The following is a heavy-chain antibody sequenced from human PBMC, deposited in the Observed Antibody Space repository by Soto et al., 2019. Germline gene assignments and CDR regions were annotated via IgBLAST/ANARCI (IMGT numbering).Heavy chain of an antibody. Sequence: GASVKVSCKASGYTFTSYGISWVRQAPGQGLEWMGWISAYNGNTNYAQKLQGRVTMTTDTSTSTAYRELRSLRSDDTAVYYCARAPINQEHTITMVQANWLECWGKGTMVTVSS. CDR1: GYTFTSYG. V-gene: IGHV1-18*04. CDR3: ARAPINQEHTITMVQANWLEC. D-gene: IGHD3-10*01. J-gene: IGHJ5*01. CDR2: ISAYNGNT.